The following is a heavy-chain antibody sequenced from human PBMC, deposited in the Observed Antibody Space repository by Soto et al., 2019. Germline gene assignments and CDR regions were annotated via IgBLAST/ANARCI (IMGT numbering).Heavy chain of an antibody. V-gene: IGHV4-30-4*01. CDR3: ARDKRITIFGVVIEGDPTDYYGMDV. CDR2: IYYSGST. Sequence: PSETLSLTCTVSGGSISSGDYYWSWIRQPPGKGLEWIGYIYYSGSTYYNPSLKSRVTISVDTSKNQFSLKLSSVTAADTAVYYCARDKRITIFGVVIEGDPTDYYGMDVWGQGTKVTVSS. J-gene: IGHJ6*02. D-gene: IGHD3-3*01. CDR1: GGSISSGDYY.